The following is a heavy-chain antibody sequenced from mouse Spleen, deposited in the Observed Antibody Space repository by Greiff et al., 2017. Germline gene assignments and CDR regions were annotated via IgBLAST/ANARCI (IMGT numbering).Heavy chain of an antibody. V-gene: IGHV1-81*01. CDR2: IYPRSGNT. CDR3: ARDGYDPGFAY. J-gene: IGHJ3*01. CDR1: GYTFTSYG. Sequence: VQLQQSGAELARPGASVKLSCKASGYTFTSYGISWVKQRTGQGLEWIGEIYPRSGNTYYNEKFKGKATLTADKSSSTAYMELRSLTSEDSAVYFCARDGYDPGFAYWGQGTLVTVSA. D-gene: IGHD2-2*01.